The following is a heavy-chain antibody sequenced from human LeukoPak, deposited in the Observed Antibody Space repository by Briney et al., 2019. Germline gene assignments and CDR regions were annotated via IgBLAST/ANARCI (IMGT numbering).Heavy chain of an antibody. J-gene: IGHJ4*02. CDR2: VTTGDGNT. CDR1: GFTFSSYT. CDR3: AKDGGLWVSAHWGDS. V-gene: IGHV3-23*01. D-gene: IGHD7-27*01. Sequence: GGSLRLSCTASGFTFSSYTMTWVRQAPGKGLKWVSTVTTGDGNTYYADSVKGRFTVSRDDSKNTLYLQMNSLRAEDTAVYYCAKDGGLWVSAHWGDSWGRGTLVTVSS.